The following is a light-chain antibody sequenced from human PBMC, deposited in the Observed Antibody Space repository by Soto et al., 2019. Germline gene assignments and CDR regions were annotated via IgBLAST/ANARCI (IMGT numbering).Light chain of an antibody. CDR2: DAS. Sequence: EIVLTQSPATLSLSPGERATLSCRASQSVSSYLAWYQQKPGQAPRLLIYDASNRATGIPARFSGSGSGTEFTLTISRLEPEDFAVYYCQQRSNLPPRLTLGGGTKVDIK. J-gene: IGKJ4*01. CDR3: QQRSNLPPRLT. V-gene: IGKV3-11*01. CDR1: QSVSSY.